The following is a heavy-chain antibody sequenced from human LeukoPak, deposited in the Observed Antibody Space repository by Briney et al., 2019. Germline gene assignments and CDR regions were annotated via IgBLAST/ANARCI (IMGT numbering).Heavy chain of an antibody. CDR1: GYTFTSYG. J-gene: IGHJ3*02. Sequence: GASVKVSCKASGYTFTSYGISWVRQAPGQGLEWMGWISAYNGNTNYAQKLQGRVTMTTDTSTSTAYMELRSLRSDDTAVYYCVRYPPKVPYYYDSSGYPGELDIWGQGTMVTVSS. D-gene: IGHD3-22*01. V-gene: IGHV1-18*01. CDR2: ISAYNGNT. CDR3: VRYPPKVPYYYDSSGYPGELDI.